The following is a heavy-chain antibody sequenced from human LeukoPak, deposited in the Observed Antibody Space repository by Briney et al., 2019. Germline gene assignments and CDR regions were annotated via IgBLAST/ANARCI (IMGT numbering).Heavy chain of an antibody. V-gene: IGHV1-8*01. CDR3: ARGSDILTDLDP. CDR1: GYTFTSYD. J-gene: IGHJ5*02. Sequence: GASVKVSCKASGYTFTSYDINWVRQATGQGLEWMGWMNPNSGNTGYAQKFQGRVTMTRNTSISTAYMELSSLRSEDTAVYYCARGSDILTDLDPWGQGTLVTVSS. CDR2: MNPNSGNT. D-gene: IGHD3-9*01.